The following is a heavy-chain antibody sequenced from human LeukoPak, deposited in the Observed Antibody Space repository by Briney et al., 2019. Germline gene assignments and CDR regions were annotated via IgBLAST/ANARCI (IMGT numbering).Heavy chain of an antibody. V-gene: IGHV1-2*02. CDR3: ARGTYSYDSSGYIFFDY. Sequence: GASVKVSCKASGYTFTGYYMHWVRQAPGQGLEWMGWINPNSGGTNYAQKFQGRVTMTRDTSISTAYMELSRLRSDDTAVYYCARGTYSYDSSGYIFFDYWGQGTLVTVSS. J-gene: IGHJ4*02. CDR2: INPNSGGT. D-gene: IGHD3-22*01. CDR1: GYTFTGYY.